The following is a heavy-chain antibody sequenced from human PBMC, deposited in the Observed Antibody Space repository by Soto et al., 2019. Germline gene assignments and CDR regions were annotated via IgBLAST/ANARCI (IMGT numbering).Heavy chain of an antibody. V-gene: IGHV3-23*01. Sequence: PGGSLRLSCVASGFTFRDYAMSWVRQAPGKGLEWVAAILDNGGDTGYADSVKGRFTISRDNSQNTLYPRLNSLRDEDTAVYYCARPSMLASGTYWGQGT. CDR2: ILDNGGDT. J-gene: IGHJ4*02. D-gene: IGHD6-13*01. CDR3: ARPSMLASGTY. CDR1: GFTFRDYA.